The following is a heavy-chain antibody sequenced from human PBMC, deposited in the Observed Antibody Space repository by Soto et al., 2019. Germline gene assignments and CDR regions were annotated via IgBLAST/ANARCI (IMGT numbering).Heavy chain of an antibody. CDR3: AAGWGWVVHV. D-gene: IGHD2-21*01. CDR1: EFTFSDYY. V-gene: IGHV3-7*01. CDR2: IRQDSSDK. J-gene: IGHJ4*02. Sequence: GGSLRLSCEASEFTFSDYYMTWVRLAPGKGLEWVANIRQDSSDKHYAESVWGRFTISRDNAEKSLYLEMDSVRVEDTGVYYCAAGWGWVVHVWGQGTLVTVSS.